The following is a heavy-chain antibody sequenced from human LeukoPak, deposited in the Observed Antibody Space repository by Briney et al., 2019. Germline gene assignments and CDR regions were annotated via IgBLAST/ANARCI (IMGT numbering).Heavy chain of an antibody. Sequence: PSETLSLTCTVSGGSISSYYWSWIRQPAGKGLEWIGRIYTSGSTNYNPSLKSRVTMSVDTSKNQFSLKLSSETAADTAVYYCAREGVVVVPAAPTEDYYYYMDVWGKGTTVTVSS. CDR3: AREGVVVVPAAPTEDYYYYMDV. V-gene: IGHV4-4*07. CDR2: IYTSGST. CDR1: GGSISSYY. J-gene: IGHJ6*03. D-gene: IGHD2-2*01.